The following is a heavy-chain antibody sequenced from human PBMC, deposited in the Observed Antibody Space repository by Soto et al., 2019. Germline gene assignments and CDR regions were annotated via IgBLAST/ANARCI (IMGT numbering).Heavy chain of an antibody. D-gene: IGHD5-18*01. V-gene: IGHV4-4*02. CDR1: GVSIGSHDW. Sequence: QVQLQESGPGLVKPSGTLSLTCAVSGVSIGSHDWWTWVRQPPGKGLEWIGESHQSGNTNYNSSRKSRVTISLDKSKNHSSLHLSSVPVADTAVYYCATRDTGRVYWGQGTLVTVSS. CDR3: ATRDTGRVY. CDR2: SHQSGNT. J-gene: IGHJ4*02.